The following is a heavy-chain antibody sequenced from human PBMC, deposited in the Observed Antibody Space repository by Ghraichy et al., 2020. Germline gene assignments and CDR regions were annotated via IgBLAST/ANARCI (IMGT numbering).Heavy chain of an antibody. Sequence: GGSLRLSCATSGFTFSDYGMHWVRQAPGKGLQWVAVISYDGSNKYYADSVKGRFTISRDNSKNTVYLQMNSLRAEDTSLYYCAKAGDIVVVAAAMAHYYNMDVWGQGTTVIVSS. D-gene: IGHD2-2*01. CDR3: AKAGDIVVVAAAMAHYYNMDV. J-gene: IGHJ6*02. V-gene: IGHV3-30*18. CDR2: ISYDGSNK. CDR1: GFTFSDYG.